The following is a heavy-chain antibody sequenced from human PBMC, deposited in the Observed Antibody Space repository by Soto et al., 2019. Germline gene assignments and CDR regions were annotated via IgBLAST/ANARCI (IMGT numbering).Heavy chain of an antibody. CDR2: IYYSGST. V-gene: IGHV4-30-4*01. D-gene: IGHD3-10*01. Sequence: PSETLSLTCTVSGGSISSGDYYWSWIRQPPGKGLEWIGYIYYSGSTYYNPSLKSRVTISVDTSKNQFSLKLSSVTAADTAVYYCARDRGVVRGVTTSGGVDYWGQGTLVTVSS. J-gene: IGHJ4*02. CDR1: GGSISSGDYY. CDR3: ARDRGVVRGVTTSGGVDY.